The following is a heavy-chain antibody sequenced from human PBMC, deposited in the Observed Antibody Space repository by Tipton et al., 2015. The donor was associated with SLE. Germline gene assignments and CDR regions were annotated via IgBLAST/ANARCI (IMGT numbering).Heavy chain of an antibody. J-gene: IGHJ3*02. CDR2: IYHNGNT. CDR1: GGSININSYF. CDR3: ARDVTVVRGVNPRAFDI. D-gene: IGHD3-10*01. Sequence: TLSLTCTVSGGSININSYFWAWIRQPPGKGLEWIGSIYHNGNTYYNSSLKSRVTISVDKSKNQFSLKLSSVTAADTAVYFCARDVTVVRGVNPRAFDIWGQGTMVTVSS. V-gene: IGHV4-39*02.